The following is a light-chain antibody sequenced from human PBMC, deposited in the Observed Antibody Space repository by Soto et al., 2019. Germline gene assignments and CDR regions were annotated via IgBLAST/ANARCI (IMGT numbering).Light chain of an antibody. CDR3: SSYTSTNTWV. CDR1: SSDVGGYNY. V-gene: IGLV2-14*01. CDR2: EVS. Sequence: QSGLTQPASVSGSPGQSITISCTGTSSDVGGYNYVSWYQQHPGKAPKFLIYEVSNRPSGVSNRFSGSKSGNTASLTISGLQAEDEADYYCSSYTSTNTWVFGGGTKLTVL. J-gene: IGLJ3*02.